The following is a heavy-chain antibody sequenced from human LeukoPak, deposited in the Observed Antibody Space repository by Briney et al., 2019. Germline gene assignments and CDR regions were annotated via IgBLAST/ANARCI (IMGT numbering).Heavy chain of an antibody. D-gene: IGHD1-26*01. CDR3: ARDSSGSYGGRFDY. CDR2: IWYDGSNK. Sequence: GGSLRLSCAVSGFTFSSYGMHWVRQAPGKGLEWVAVIWYDGSNKYYADSVKGRFTISRDNSKNTLYLQMNSLRAEDTAVYYCARDSSGSYGGRFDYWGQGTLVTVSS. V-gene: IGHV3-33*08. CDR1: GFTFSSYG. J-gene: IGHJ4*02.